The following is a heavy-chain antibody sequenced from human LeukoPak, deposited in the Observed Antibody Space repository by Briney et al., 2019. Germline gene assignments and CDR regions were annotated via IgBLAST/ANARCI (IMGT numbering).Heavy chain of an antibody. CDR2: IRYDGSNK. CDR1: GFTFSSCG. D-gene: IGHD3-9*01. V-gene: IGHV3-30*02. CDR3: AKTTYDILTGYFN. Sequence: GGSLRLSCAASGFTFSSCGMHWVRRAPGKGLEWVAFIRYDGSNKYYADSVKGRFTISRDNSKNTLYLQMNSLRAEDTAVYYCAKTTYDILTGYFNWGQGTLVTVSS. J-gene: IGHJ4*02.